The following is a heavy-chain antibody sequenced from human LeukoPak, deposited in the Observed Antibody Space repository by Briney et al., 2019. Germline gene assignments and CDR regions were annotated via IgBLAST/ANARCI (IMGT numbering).Heavy chain of an antibody. CDR2: INHSGST. J-gene: IGHJ6*03. D-gene: IGHD3-16*02. Sequence: SETLSLTCAVYGGSFSGYYWSWIRQPPGKGLEWIGEINHSGSTNYNPSLKSRVTISVDTSKNQFSLKLSSVTAADTAVYYCARCPFHDYVWGSYRYYYYYMDVWGKGTTVTISS. CDR1: GGSFSGYY. CDR3: ARCPFHDYVWGSYRYYYYYMDV. V-gene: IGHV4-34*01.